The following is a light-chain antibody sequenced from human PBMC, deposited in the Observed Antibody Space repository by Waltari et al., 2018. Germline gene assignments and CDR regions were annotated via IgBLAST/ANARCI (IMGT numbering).Light chain of an antibody. CDR1: SSDVGGYTF. CDR3: SSYAGTYTWV. Sequence: QSALTQPRSVSGSPGQSVTISCTGTSSDVGGYTFVPWYQQHPGKAPKLMIYDFTQRPSGVPDRFSGSRSGNTASLTISGLQAEDEADYYCSSYAGTYTWVFGGGTKLTVL. V-gene: IGLV2-11*01. CDR2: DFT. J-gene: IGLJ3*02.